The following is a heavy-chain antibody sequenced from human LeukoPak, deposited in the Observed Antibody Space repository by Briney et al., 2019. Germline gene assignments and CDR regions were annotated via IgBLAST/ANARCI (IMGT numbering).Heavy chain of an antibody. J-gene: IGHJ5*02. V-gene: IGHV1-69*04. Sequence: SVKVSCKASGGTFSSYAISWVRQAPGQGLEWMGRIIPIFGIANYAPKFQGRVTITADKSTNTAYMELSSLRSEDTAVYYCARDDYCSGVSCYGWFDPWGQGTLVTVSS. CDR2: IIPIFGIA. CDR3: ARDDYCSGVSCYGWFDP. D-gene: IGHD2-15*01. CDR1: GGTFSSYA.